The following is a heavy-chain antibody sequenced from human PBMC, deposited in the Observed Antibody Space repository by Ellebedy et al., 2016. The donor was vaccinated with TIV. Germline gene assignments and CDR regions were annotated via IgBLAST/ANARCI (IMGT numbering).Heavy chain of an antibody. V-gene: IGHV1-2*04. CDR3: ARRSVTGMDV. CDR2: INPNTGGT. CDR1: GYDFGGYF. J-gene: IGHJ6*02. Sequence: ASVKVSXKASGYDFGGYFIHWVRQAPGQGLEWMAWINPNTGGTIFAQKFEDWVTVTRDTSVTTVYMELNSLTSNDMAVYYCARRSVTGMDVWGQGTAVTVSS. D-gene: IGHD2-15*01.